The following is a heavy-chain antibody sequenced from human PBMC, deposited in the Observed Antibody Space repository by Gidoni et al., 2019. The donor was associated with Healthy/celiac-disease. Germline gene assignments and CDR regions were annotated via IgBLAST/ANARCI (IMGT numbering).Heavy chain of an antibody. Sequence: QVQLVQSVAEVKKPGASVKVSCQPSGYPFTSYAMHWVRPAPVQRLEWMGWINAGNGNTKYSQKFQGRVTITRDTSASTAYMELSSLRSEDTAVYYCAIVMYSSSFNHFDYWGQGTLVTVSS. CDR2: INAGNGNT. J-gene: IGHJ4*02. CDR3: AIVMYSSSFNHFDY. V-gene: IGHV1-3*01. D-gene: IGHD6-6*01. CDR1: GYPFTSYA.